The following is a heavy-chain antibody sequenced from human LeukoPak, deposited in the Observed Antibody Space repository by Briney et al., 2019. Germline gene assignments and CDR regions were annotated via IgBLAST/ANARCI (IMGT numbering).Heavy chain of an antibody. CDR2: IYYSGST. Sequence: KPSETLSLTCTVSGGSISSYYWSWIRQPPGKGLEWIGYIYYSGSTNYNPSLKSRVTISVDTSKNQFSLKLSSVIAADTAVYYCARDRGWFDPWGQGTLVTVSS. J-gene: IGHJ5*02. V-gene: IGHV4-59*01. CDR3: ARDRGWFDP. CDR1: GGSISSYY.